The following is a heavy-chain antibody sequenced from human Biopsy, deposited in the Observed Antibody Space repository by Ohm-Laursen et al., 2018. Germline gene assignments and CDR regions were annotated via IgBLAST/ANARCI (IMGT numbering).Heavy chain of an antibody. D-gene: IGHD4-11*01. J-gene: IGHJ6*02. CDR2: IYYSGMT. CDR1: GDSVTKYY. V-gene: IGHV4-59*02. Sequence: SDTLSLTCTVSGDSVTKYYWSWIRQPPGKGLEWIGHIYYSGMTNYNPSLQSRVSISVDTSRNQVSLTLSSVTAADTAVYYCARDSGILNYGNFKYHHYYGMDVWGQGTKVTVSS. CDR3: ARDSGILNYGNFKYHHYYGMDV.